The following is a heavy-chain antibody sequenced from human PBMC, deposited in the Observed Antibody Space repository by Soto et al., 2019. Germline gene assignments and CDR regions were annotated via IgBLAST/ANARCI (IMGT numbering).Heavy chain of an antibody. Sequence: EEQVLESGGGSAQPGGSLRLSCAASGFPFSTFGMPWVRQVPGKGREWVSSINPRGIDTKYADSGKGRFTIARDNSKNMMYLQMNNLRAEDTAVYYCAKGGAYCYDDCTRAYWGQGTLVTVSS. CDR1: GFPFSTFG. CDR3: AKGGAYCYDDCTRAY. J-gene: IGHJ4*02. V-gene: IGHV3-23*01. CDR2: INPRGIDT. D-gene: IGHD2-21*02.